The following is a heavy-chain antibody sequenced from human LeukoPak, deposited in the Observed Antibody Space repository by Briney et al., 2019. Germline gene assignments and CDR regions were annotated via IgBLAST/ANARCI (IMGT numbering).Heavy chain of an antibody. J-gene: IGHJ4*02. CDR2: IYPGGTET. V-gene: IGHV5-51*01. CDR1: GYSFSSYW. D-gene: IGHD5-24*01. Sequence: GESLKISCKGLGYSFSSYWNAWVRQRPGKGLEWMGIIYPGGTETRYDPSFQGQVTISADSSTSTAYLQWSSLRASDTAMYYCARASRDGYNQNFDHWGQGTLVTVSS. CDR3: ARASRDGYNQNFDH.